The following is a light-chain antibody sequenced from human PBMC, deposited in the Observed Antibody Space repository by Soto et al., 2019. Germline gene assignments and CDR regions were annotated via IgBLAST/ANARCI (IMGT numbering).Light chain of an antibody. CDR2: AAS. V-gene: IGKV1-39*01. J-gene: IGKJ1*01. CDR3: QQTYSSPQT. Sequence: DIPMTQSPSSLSAYVADRVTITCRASQTVSIYLNWYRQKPGKAPELLIFAASDLQSGVPSRFSGSGSGTDFTLTISSLQPEDFATYYCQQTYSSPQTFGQGTKVDIK. CDR1: QTVSIY.